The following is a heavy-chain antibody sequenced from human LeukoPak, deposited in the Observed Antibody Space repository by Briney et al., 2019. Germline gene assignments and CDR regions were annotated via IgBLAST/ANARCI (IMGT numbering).Heavy chain of an antibody. CDR3: ARDLASAIFGVVIMSPDY. V-gene: IGHV1-46*01. CDR1: GYTFTSYY. J-gene: IGHJ4*02. CDR2: INPSGGST. D-gene: IGHD3-3*01. Sequence: ASVKVSCKASGYTFTSYYMHWVRQAPGQGLEWMGIINPSGGSTSYAQKFQGRVTMTRDTSTSTDYMELSSLRSEDTAMYYCARDLASAIFGVVIMSPDYWGQGTLVTVSS.